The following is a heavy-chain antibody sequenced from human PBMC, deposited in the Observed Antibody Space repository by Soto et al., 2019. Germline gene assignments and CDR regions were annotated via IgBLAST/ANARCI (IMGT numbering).Heavy chain of an antibody. CDR1: GYTLTELS. J-gene: IGHJ3*02. V-gene: IGHV1-24*01. D-gene: IGHD3-9*01. Sequence: ASVKVSCKVSGYTLTELSMHWVRQAPGKGLEWMGGFDREDGETFYAQKFQGRVTMTEDTSTDTAYMELSSLRSEDTAVYYCANYDILTGLDGFDIWGQGTMVTVSS. CDR3: ANYDILTGLDGFDI. CDR2: FDREDGET.